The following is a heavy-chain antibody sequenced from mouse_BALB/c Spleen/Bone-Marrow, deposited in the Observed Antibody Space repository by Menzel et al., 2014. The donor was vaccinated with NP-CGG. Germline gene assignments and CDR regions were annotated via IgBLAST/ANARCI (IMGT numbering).Heavy chain of an antibody. J-gene: IGHJ3*01. CDR1: GYTFTSYT. D-gene: IGHD2-14*01. V-gene: IGHV1-4*01. CDR2: IKPSSGYT. CDR3: ARAAYYRYDEGAWFAY. Sequence: VQLQQSGAELARPGASVKMSCKAPGYTFTSYTMHWVKQRPGQGLEWIGYIKPSSGYTNYNQKFKNKATLTADKSSSTAYMQLSSLTSEDSAVYYCARAAYYRYDEGAWFAYWGQGTLVTVSA.